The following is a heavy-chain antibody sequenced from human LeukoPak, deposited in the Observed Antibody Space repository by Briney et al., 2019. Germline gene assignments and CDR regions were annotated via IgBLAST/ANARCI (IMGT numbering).Heavy chain of an antibody. V-gene: IGHV4-34*01. Sequence: SETLSLTCAVYGGSFSGYYWSWIRQPPGKGLEWIGEINHSGSTNYNPSLKSRVTISVDTSKNQFSLKLSSVTAADTAVYYCASPRGRGYSFRNWFDPWGQGTLVTVSS. CDR1: GGSFSGYY. CDR3: ASPRGRGYSFRNWFDP. D-gene: IGHD5-18*01. CDR2: INHSGST. J-gene: IGHJ5*02.